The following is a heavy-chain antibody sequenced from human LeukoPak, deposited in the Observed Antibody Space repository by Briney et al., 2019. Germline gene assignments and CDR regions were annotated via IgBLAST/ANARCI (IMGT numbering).Heavy chain of an antibody. V-gene: IGHV1-18*01. CDR1: GYTFTTYG. CDR3: ARDFYHSGTNWYDVFDV. CDR2: VSGNNDNT. Sequence: ASVKVSCKASGYTFTTYGISWVRQAPGQGLEWMGWVSGNNDNTNYAQKLQGRVTMTTDTSTNTAYMELRSLRSDDTAVYYCARDFYHSGTNWYDVFDVWGQGTMVTVSS. J-gene: IGHJ3*01. D-gene: IGHD1-1*01.